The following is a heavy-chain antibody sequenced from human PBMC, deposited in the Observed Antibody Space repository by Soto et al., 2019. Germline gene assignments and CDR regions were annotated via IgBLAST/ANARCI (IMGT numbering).Heavy chain of an antibody. J-gene: IGHJ5*02. V-gene: IGHV3-23*01. D-gene: IGHD2-21*02. CDR2: ISGSGGST. CDR3: AKSEDFHCWAYIWFXP. CDR1: GFTFSSYA. Sequence: GGSLRLSCAASGFTFSSYAMSWVRQAPGKGLEWVSAISGSGGSTYYADSVKGRFTISRDNSKNTLYLQMNSLRAEDTAVYYCAKSEDFHCWAYIWFXPWGQGTLVTVSS.